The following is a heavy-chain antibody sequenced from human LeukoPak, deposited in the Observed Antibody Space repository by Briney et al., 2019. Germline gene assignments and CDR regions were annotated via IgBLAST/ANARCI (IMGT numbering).Heavy chain of an antibody. CDR1: GGSVSSSSYY. D-gene: IGHD3-22*01. CDR3: ATGAGIAVVIYY. CDR2: IYYSGST. Sequence: SETLSLTCSVSGGSVSSSSYYWGWIRQPPGKGLECIGSIYYSGSTYYNPSLKSRVTISADTSKNQLSLNLSPVTAADTAVYYCATGAGIAVVIYYWGQGTLVTVSS. J-gene: IGHJ4*02. V-gene: IGHV4-39*01.